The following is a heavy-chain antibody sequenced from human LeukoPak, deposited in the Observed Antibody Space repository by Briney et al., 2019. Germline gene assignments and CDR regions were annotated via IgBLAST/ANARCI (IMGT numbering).Heavy chain of an antibody. CDR3: AMTTVGFDY. J-gene: IGHJ4*02. Sequence: PGGSLRLSCAASRFTFSNYWMHWVRQAPGKGLIWVSRINNDGSNAAYADSVKGRFTISRDNAKNTLYLQMNSLRAEDTAVYYCAMTTVGFDYWGQGALVTVSS. V-gene: IGHV3-74*03. D-gene: IGHD4-23*01. CDR2: INNDGSNA. CDR1: RFTFSNYW.